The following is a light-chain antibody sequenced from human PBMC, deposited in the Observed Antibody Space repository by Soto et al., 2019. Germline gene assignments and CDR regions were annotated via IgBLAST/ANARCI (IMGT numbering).Light chain of an antibody. J-gene: IGKJ4*01. V-gene: IGKV3D-15*01. CDR3: QQYDKWPLT. CDR2: GAS. Sequence: EIVMTQSPATLSVSAGEGATLSCRASHSVDSNLAWYQQKPGQAPRLLIYGASTRPTGIPARFSGSGSGADFTLTISSLQSEDFAVYYCQQYDKWPLTFGGGTKVDI. CDR1: HSVDSN.